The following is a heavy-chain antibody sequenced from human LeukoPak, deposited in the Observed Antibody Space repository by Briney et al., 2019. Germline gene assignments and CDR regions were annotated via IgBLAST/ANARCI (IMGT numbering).Heavy chain of an antibody. CDR3: AREPNYYDSSGYYPY. CDR1: GFTFSSYA. D-gene: IGHD3-22*01. V-gene: IGHV3-30-3*01. CDR2: ISYDGSNK. J-gene: IGHJ4*02. Sequence: GGSLRLSCAASGFTFSSYAMHWVRQAPGKGLEWVAVISYDGSNKYYADSVKGRFTISRDNSKNTLYLQMNSLRAEDTAVYYCAREPNYYDSSGYYPYWGQGTLVTVSS.